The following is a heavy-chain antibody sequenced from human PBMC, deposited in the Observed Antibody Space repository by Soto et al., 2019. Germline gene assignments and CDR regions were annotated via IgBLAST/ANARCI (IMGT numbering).Heavy chain of an antibody. CDR2: IYDGGTT. J-gene: IGHJ4*01. Sequence: SETLSLTCTVSGGSISSAAYCWSWIRQSPDKGLEWIGHIYDGGTTYSSPSLKGRVTISADTSETQFSLKLNSVSAADTAVYYCARGPSGDKVDYWGHGIQVTVPS. CDR1: GGSISSAAYC. V-gene: IGHV4-30-4*01. D-gene: IGHD7-27*01. CDR3: ARGPSGDKVDY.